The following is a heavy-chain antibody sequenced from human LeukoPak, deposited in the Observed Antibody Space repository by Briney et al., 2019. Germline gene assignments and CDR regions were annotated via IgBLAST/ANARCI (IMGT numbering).Heavy chain of an antibody. J-gene: IGHJ4*02. V-gene: IGHV3-21*01. CDR3: ARVCRGSYYFDY. Sequence: PGGSLRLSCAASGFTFTTYAMTWVRQAPGKGLEWVSSISSSSSYIYYADSVKGRFTISRDNAKNSLYLQMNSLRAEDTAVYYCARVCRGSYYFDYWGQGTLVTVSS. CDR2: ISSSSSYI. D-gene: IGHD1-26*01. CDR1: GFTFTTYA.